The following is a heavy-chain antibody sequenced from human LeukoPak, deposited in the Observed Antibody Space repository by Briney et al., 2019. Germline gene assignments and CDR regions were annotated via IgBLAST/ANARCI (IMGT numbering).Heavy chain of an antibody. CDR1: GYTFTSYG. J-gene: IGHJ4*02. Sequence: ASVKVSCKASGYTFTSYGISWVRQAPGQGLEWMGWISAYNGNTNYAQKLQGRVTMTTDTSTSTAYMELRSLRSDDTAVYYCARDIVVVPAAKQLPFDYWGQGTLVTVSS. D-gene: IGHD2-2*01. CDR3: ARDIVVVPAAKQLPFDY. CDR2: ISAYNGNT. V-gene: IGHV1-18*01.